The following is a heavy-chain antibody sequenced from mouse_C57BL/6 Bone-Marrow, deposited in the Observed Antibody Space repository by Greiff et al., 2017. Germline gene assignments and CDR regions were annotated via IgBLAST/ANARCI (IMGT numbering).Heavy chain of an antibody. CDR3: ATYYYGSYYYAMDY. CDR1: GYTFTDHT. J-gene: IGHJ4*01. Sequence: VQLQQSDAELVKPGASVKISCKVSGYTFTDHTIHWMKQRPEQGLEWIGYIYPRDGSTKYNEKFKGKATLTADKSSSTAYMQLNSLTSEDSAVDFCATYYYGSYYYAMDYWGQGTSVTVSS. V-gene: IGHV1-78*01. CDR2: IYPRDGST. D-gene: IGHD1-1*01.